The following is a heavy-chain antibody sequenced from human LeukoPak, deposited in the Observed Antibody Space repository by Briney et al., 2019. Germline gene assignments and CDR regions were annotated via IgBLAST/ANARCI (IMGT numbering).Heavy chain of an antibody. Sequence: SETLSLTCTVSGGSISSSSYYWGWIRQPPGKGLEWVGSIYYSGSTYYNPSLKSRVTISVDTSKNQFSLKLSSVTAADTAVYYCARQYYYDSSGYYYVEYFQHWGQGTLVTVSS. D-gene: IGHD3-22*01. V-gene: IGHV4-39*01. J-gene: IGHJ1*01. CDR2: IYYSGST. CDR3: ARQYYYDSSGYYYVEYFQH. CDR1: GGSISSSSYY.